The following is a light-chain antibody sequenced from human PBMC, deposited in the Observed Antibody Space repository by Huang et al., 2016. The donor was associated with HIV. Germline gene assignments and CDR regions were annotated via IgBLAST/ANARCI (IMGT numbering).Light chain of an antibody. V-gene: IGKV3-11*01. CDR3: QQRSNWPPLT. Sequence: EIVLTQSPATLSLSPGERATLSCRASQSVSKYLAWYQPKPGEAPRLLIYDASNSATGIPARFSGSGSGTDFTLTINSLEPEDSAVYYCQQRSNWPPLTFGGGTKVEI. CDR2: DAS. J-gene: IGKJ4*01. CDR1: QSVSKY.